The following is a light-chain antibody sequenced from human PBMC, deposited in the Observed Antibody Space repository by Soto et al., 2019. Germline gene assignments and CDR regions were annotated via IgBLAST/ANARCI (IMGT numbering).Light chain of an antibody. CDR3: QKYGSAPRT. J-gene: IGKJ1*01. V-gene: IGKV1-27*01. Sequence: IQMTQSPSSLSASVGDRVTITCRASQDINKYLAWYQQKPGKVPALLIYGASTLQSGVPSRFSGSGYGTDFTLTITSLQPEDVATYYCQKYGSAPRTFGPGTKVEI. CDR1: QDINKY. CDR2: GAS.